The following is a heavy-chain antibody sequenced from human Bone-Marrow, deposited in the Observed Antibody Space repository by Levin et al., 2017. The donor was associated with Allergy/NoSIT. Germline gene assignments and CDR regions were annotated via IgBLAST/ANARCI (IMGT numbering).Heavy chain of an antibody. CDR3: ARHGLGHSGFNYFDY. CDR2: IDPRDSST. V-gene: IGHV5-10-1*01. Sequence: KVSCKTSGYSFTSYWITWVRQMPGKGLEWMGRIDPRDSSTNYSPSFQGHITISSDESITTAYLQWSSLKASDTAIYYCARHGLGHSGFNYFDYWGQGTLVTVSS. J-gene: IGHJ4*02. D-gene: IGHD2-21*01. CDR1: GYSFTSYW.